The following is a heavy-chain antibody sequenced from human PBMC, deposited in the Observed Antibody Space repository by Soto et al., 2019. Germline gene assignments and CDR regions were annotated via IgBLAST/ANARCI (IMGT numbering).Heavy chain of an antibody. CDR3: ARDLGDYGGNFGFDY. CDR1: GFTVSSNH. V-gene: IGHV3-53*04. J-gene: IGHJ4*02. CDR2: IYSGGST. Sequence: EVQLVESVGGLVQPGGSLRLSCAASGFTVSSNHMSWVRQAPGKGLEWVSVIYSGGSTYYADSVKGRFTISRHNSKNTLYLQMNSLRAEDTAVYYCARDLGDYGGNFGFDYWGQGTLVTVSS. D-gene: IGHD4-17*01.